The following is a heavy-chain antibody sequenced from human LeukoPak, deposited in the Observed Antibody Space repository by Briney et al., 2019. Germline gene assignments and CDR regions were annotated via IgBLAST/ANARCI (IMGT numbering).Heavy chain of an antibody. D-gene: IGHD3-10*01. CDR1: GFTFSSYG. V-gene: IGHV3-30*02. J-gene: IGHJ4*02. CDR3: AKDNSRLWFGSNLDY. CDR2: IRYDGSNK. Sequence: PGGSLRLSCAASGFTFSSYGMHWVRQAPGKGLEWVAFIRYDGSNKYYADSVKGRFTISRDNSKNTLYLQMNSLRAEDTAVYYCAKDNSRLWFGSNLDYWGQGTLVTVSS.